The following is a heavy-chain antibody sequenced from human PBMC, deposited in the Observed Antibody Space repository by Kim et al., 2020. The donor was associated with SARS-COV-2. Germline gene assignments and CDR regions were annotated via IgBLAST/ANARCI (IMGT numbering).Heavy chain of an antibody. Sequence: EENHVDPVKCRFTLSRDNAKNSLYLQMNSLSVEDTAVYYFARDPQRGVYDYWGQGSLVTVSS. D-gene: IGHD2-8*01. CDR2: EE. CDR3: ARDPQRGVYDY. V-gene: IGHV3-7*01. J-gene: IGHJ4*02.